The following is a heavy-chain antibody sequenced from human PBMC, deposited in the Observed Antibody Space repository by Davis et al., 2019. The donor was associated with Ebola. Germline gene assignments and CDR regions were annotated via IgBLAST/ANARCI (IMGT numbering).Heavy chain of an antibody. J-gene: IGHJ6*02. V-gene: IGHV3-7*03. Sequence: GALRLSCAASGFTFSSYWMSWVRQAPGKGLEWVANIKQDGSEKYYVDSVKGRFTISRDNAKNSLYLQMNSLRAEDTAVYYCARDTVGDYYYYGMDVWGQGTTVTVSS. CDR3: ARDTVGDYYYYGMDV. D-gene: IGHD3-16*01. CDR1: GFTFSSYW. CDR2: IKQDGSEK.